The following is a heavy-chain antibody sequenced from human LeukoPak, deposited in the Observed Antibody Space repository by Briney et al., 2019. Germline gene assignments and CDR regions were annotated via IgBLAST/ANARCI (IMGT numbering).Heavy chain of an antibody. CDR3: ARDLVTVTKGFDI. D-gene: IGHD4-17*01. V-gene: IGHV4-59*11. CDR2: ISYVGST. CDR1: DDSFSSHY. J-gene: IGHJ3*02. Sequence: SETLSLTCAVSDDSFSSHYWTWIRQPPGKGLEWIGYISYVGSTNYNPSLKSRVTISIDTSKNQFSLKLSSVTAADTAVYYCARDLVTVTKGFDIWGQGAMVSVSS.